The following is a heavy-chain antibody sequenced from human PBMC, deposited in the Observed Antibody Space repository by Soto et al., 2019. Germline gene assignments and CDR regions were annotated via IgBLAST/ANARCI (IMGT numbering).Heavy chain of an antibody. V-gene: IGHV3-64D*06. CDR1: GFTFSSYS. CDR3: VKGGTSVSSAGFDY. Sequence: WGSLRLSCSASGFTFSSYSMHCVRQARGKGLEFVSVIRNNGISTYYADSVKGRFTISRDNSKNTLSLQMRSLRPEDTAVYYCVKGGTSVSSAGFDYWGLGTLVTSPQ. J-gene: IGHJ4*02. D-gene: IGHD3-22*01. CDR2: IRNNGIST.